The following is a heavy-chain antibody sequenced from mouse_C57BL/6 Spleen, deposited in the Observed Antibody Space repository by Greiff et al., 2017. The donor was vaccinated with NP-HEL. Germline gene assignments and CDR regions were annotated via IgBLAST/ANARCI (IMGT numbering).Heavy chain of an antibody. J-gene: IGHJ2*01. CDR2: IRNKANNHAT. Sequence: EVKLMESGGGLVQPGGSMKLSCAASGFTFSDAWMDWVRQSPEKGLEWVAEIRNKANNHATYYAESVKGRFTISRDDSKSSVYLQMNSLRAEDTGIYYCTRRDGYYVFYFDYWGQGTTLTVSS. D-gene: IGHD2-3*01. CDR3: TRRDGYYVFYFDY. CDR1: GFTFSDAW. V-gene: IGHV6-6*01.